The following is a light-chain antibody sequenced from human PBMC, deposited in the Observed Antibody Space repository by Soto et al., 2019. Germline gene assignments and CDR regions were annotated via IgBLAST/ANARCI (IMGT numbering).Light chain of an antibody. CDR2: EVS. J-gene: IGLJ1*01. CDR3: SSYAGSSTYL. CDR1: SSDVGSYNF. Sequence: QSALTQPASVSGSPGQSITISCTGTSSDVGSYNFVSWYQHQPGKAPKLIIYEVSNRPSGVSNRFSGSKSGNTASLTISGLQADDEADYYCSSYAGSSTYLFGSATKLTVL. V-gene: IGLV2-14*01.